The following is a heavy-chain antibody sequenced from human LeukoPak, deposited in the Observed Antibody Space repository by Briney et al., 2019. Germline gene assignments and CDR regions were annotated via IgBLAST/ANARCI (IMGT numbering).Heavy chain of an antibody. Sequence: ASVKVSCKASGYTFTGYYMHWVRQAPGQGLEWMGWISAYNGNTNYAQKLQGRVTMTTDTSTSTAYMELRSLRSDDTAVYYCARHGCTNGVCYPILSYWGQGTLVTVSS. V-gene: IGHV1-18*04. J-gene: IGHJ4*02. D-gene: IGHD2-8*01. CDR3: ARHGCTNGVCYPILSY. CDR1: GYTFTGYY. CDR2: ISAYNGNT.